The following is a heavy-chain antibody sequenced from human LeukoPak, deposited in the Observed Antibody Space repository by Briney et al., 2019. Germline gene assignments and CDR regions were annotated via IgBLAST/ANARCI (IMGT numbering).Heavy chain of an antibody. V-gene: IGHV3-23*01. J-gene: IGHJ4*02. D-gene: IGHD6-19*01. Sequence: GGSLRLSCAASGFTFSSYAMSWVRQAPGKGLEWVSAISGSGGSTYYADSVKGRFTISRDNSKNTLYLQMDSLRAEDTAVYHCAKDLQWLVSGVGFDYWGQGTLVTVSS. CDR3: AKDLQWLVSGVGFDY. CDR1: GFTFSSYA. CDR2: ISGSGGST.